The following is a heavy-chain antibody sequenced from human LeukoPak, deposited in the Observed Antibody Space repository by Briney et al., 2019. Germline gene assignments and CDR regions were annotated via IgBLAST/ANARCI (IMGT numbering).Heavy chain of an antibody. D-gene: IGHD2-15*01. CDR2: MNPNSGNT. CDR1: GYTFTSYD. V-gene: IGHV1-8*03. Sequence: ASVKVSCEASGYTFTSYDINWVRQATGQGLEWMGWMNPNSGNTGYAQKFQGRVTITRNTSISTAYMELSSLRSEDTAVYYCARGIDYYYYMDVWGKGTTVTVSS. J-gene: IGHJ6*03. CDR3: ARGIDYYYYMDV.